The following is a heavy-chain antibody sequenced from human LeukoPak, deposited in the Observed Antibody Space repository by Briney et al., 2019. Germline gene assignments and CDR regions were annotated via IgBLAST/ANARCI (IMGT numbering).Heavy chain of an antibody. CDR2: ISSSGSTI. CDR1: GFTFSSYE. V-gene: IGHV3-48*03. D-gene: IGHD3-10*01. Sequence: PGGSLRLSCAASGFTFSSYEMNWVRQAPGKGLEWVSYISSSGSTIYCADSVKGRFTISRDNAKNSLYLQMNSLRAEDTAVYYCARMVRGDVDYWGQGTLVTVSS. CDR3: ARMVRGDVDY. J-gene: IGHJ4*02.